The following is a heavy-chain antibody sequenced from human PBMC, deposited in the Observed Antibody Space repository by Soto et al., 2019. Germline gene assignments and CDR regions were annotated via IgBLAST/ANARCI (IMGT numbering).Heavy chain of an antibody. CDR3: ARDRDGSGWKGSGMDV. CDR2: IFFTGST. D-gene: IGHD6-25*01. V-gene: IGHV4-30-4*01. CDR1: GGSTNSADYY. Sequence: SETLSLTCTVSGGSTNSADYYWSWIRQSPGKGLEWSGYIFFTGSTSYNPSLRSRLTLSLDTSKNQFSLTLASVTAADTAVYYCARDRDGSGWKGSGMDVWGQGTRVTVSS. J-gene: IGHJ6*02.